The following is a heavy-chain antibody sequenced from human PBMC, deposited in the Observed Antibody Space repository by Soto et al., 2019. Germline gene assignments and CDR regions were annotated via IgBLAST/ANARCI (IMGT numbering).Heavy chain of an antibody. J-gene: IGHJ6*03. D-gene: IGHD3-16*01. Sequence: TLSLTCTVSGGSISNFYWSWIRQPPGKGLEWIGYVYYTGSTSYNPSLKRRVTFSADSSRGQFSLRLNSVTAADTAVYYCARTFLGLDLWPNSFVDYYYYMDVWGQAPTVTVSS. CDR2: VYYTGST. V-gene: IGHV4-59*08. CDR1: GGSISNFY. CDR3: ARTFLGLDLWPNSFVDYYYYMDV.